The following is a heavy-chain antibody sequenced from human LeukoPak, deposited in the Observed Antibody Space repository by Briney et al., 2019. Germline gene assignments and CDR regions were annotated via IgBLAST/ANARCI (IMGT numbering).Heavy chain of an antibody. CDR2: VIASGGNK. D-gene: IGHD6-19*01. CDR3: AKYERVAGRPWYFDY. V-gene: IGHV3-23*01. J-gene: IGHJ4*02. Sequence: GGSLRLSCAASGFTFSSYAMSWVRQAPGKGLEWVSAVIASGGNKFYADSVKGRFTISRDNSKNTLYLQMNSLRAEDTAIFYCAKYERVAGRPWYFDYWGQGTLVTVSS. CDR1: GFTFSSYA.